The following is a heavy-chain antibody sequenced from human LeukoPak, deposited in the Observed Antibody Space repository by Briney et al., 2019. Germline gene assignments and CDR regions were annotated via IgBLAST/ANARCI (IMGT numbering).Heavy chain of an antibody. V-gene: IGHV4-34*01. D-gene: IGHD3-22*01. J-gene: IGHJ4*02. CDR2: INHSGST. Sequence: SETLSLTCAVYGGTFSGYYWSWIRQPPGKGLEWIGEINHSGSTNYNPSLKSRVIMSVDTYENQFSLKLSSVTAADTAVYYCARDQNYYDSSGYYRIDYWGQGTLVTVSS. CDR3: ARDQNYYDSSGYYRIDY. CDR1: GGTFSGYY.